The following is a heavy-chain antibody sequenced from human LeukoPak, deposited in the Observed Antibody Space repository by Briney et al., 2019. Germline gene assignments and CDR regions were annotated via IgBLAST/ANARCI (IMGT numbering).Heavy chain of an antibody. Sequence: ASVKVSCKASGYTLTSYAIHWVRQAPGQMLEWMGWLNGGSGATKYSQKFQGRVTITRDTSATTAYMELSSMRSEDTAVYYCAIERWGSFNWFDPWGRGTLATVSS. D-gene: IGHD3-16*01. CDR3: AIERWGSFNWFDP. CDR2: LNGGSGAT. J-gene: IGHJ5*02. V-gene: IGHV1-3*01. CDR1: GYTLTSYA.